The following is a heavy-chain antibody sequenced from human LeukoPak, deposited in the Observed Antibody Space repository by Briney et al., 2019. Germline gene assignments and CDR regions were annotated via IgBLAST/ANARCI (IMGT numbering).Heavy chain of an antibody. CDR3: ARGAREVVVVITKYYVDF. CDR1: GYTFTNYD. J-gene: IGHJ4*02. V-gene: IGHV1-8*01. CDR2: MNPNSGNT. D-gene: IGHD3-22*01. Sequence: ASVKVSCKASGYTFTNYDINWVRQATGQGLEWMGWMNPNSGNTGYAQKFQGRVTMTRNTSISTAYMEVSSLRSDDSAVYYCARGAREVVVVITKYYVDFWGQGTLVTVSS.